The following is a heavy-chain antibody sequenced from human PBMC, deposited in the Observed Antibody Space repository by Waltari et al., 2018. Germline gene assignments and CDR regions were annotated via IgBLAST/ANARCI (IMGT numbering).Heavy chain of an antibody. CDR1: GGSFSGYY. V-gene: IGHV4-34*01. J-gene: IGHJ4*02. CDR3: AREGRGEVVVISQGFDY. Sequence: QVQLQQWGAGLLKPSETLSLTCAVYGGSFSGYYWSWIRQPPGKGLEWIGEINHSGSTNYNPSLKSRVNISVDTSKNQFSLKLSSVTAADTAVYYCAREGRGEVVVISQGFDYWGQGTLVTVSS. CDR2: INHSGST. D-gene: IGHD2-21*01.